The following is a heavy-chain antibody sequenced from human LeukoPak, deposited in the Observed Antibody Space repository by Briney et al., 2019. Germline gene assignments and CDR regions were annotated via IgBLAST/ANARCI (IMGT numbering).Heavy chain of an antibody. CDR1: GFTFSSYS. CDR3: ARAVPTPYYYYGMDV. J-gene: IGHJ6*02. CDR2: ISSSSSTI. V-gene: IGHV3-48*04. Sequence: PGGSLRLSCAASGFTFSSYSMNWVRQAPGKGLEWVSYISSSSSTIYYADSVKGRFTISRDNAKNSLYLQMNSLRAEDTAVYYCARAVPTPYYYYGMDVWGQGTTVTVSS.